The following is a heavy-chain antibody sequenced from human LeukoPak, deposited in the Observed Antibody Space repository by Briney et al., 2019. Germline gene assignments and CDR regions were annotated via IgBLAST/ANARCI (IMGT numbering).Heavy chain of an antibody. CDR3: ARPWYCSSTSCSGFDY. Sequence: ATVKVSCKASGYTFTGYYMHWVRQAPGQGLEWMGWINPNSGGTNYAQKFQGRVTMTRDTSISTAYMELSRLRSDDTAVYYCARPWYCSSTSCSGFDYWGQGTLVTASS. J-gene: IGHJ4*02. CDR2: INPNSGGT. D-gene: IGHD2-2*01. CDR1: GYTFTGYY. V-gene: IGHV1-2*02.